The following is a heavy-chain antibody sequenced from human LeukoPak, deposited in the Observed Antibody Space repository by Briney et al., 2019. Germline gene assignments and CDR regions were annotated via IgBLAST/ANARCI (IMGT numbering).Heavy chain of an antibody. V-gene: IGHV3-9*01. Sequence: PGGSLRLSCAASGFTFDDYAMHWVRQAPGKGLEWVSGISWNSGSIGYADSVKGRSTISRDNAKNSLYLQMNSLRAEDTALYYCAKDISNYGLDYWGQGTLVTVSS. CDR2: ISWNSGSI. D-gene: IGHD3-10*01. CDR3: AKDISNYGLDY. CDR1: GFTFDDYA. J-gene: IGHJ4*02.